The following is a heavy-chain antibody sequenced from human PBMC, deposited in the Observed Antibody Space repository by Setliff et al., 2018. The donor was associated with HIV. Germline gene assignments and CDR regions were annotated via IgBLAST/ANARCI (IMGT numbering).Heavy chain of an antibody. CDR3: ASPRSAGTYQGAFYYFLHV. CDR2: IIPILGAT. Sequence: SVKVSCKASGGTFSNFAISWVRQAPGQGLEWMGGIIPILGATNYAPKFHGRATIIADDSTSTAYMELSSLRSEDTAVYYCASPRSAGTYQGAFYYFLHVWGKGTTVTVSS. CDR1: GGTFSNFA. V-gene: IGHV1-69*13. D-gene: IGHD1-26*01. J-gene: IGHJ6*03.